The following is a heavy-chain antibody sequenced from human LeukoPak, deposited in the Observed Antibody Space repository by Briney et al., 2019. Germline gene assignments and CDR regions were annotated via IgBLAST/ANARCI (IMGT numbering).Heavy chain of an antibody. D-gene: IGHD2-15*01. J-gene: IGHJ4*02. CDR3: AREDIVVVVAASHFDY. CDR1: GGTFSSYA. CDR2: IIPIFGTA. Sequence: SVKVSCKASGGTFSSYAISWVRQAPGQGLEWMGRIIPIFGTANYAQKFQGRVTITTDESTSTAYMELSSLRSKDTAVYYCAREDIVVVVAASHFDYWGQGTLVTVSS. V-gene: IGHV1-69*05.